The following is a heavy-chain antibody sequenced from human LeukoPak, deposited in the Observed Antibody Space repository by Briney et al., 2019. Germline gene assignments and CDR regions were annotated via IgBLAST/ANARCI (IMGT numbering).Heavy chain of an antibody. V-gene: IGHV4-59*01. CDR1: DDSISSYY. Sequence: SETLSLTCTVSDDSISSYYWSWIRQPPGKGLEWIGYIYSSGSTNYNPSLKSRVTMSVDMSKNQFSLKLNSVTAADTAVYYCARSRDSSGYRNNWFDPWGQGTLVTVSS. D-gene: IGHD3-22*01. J-gene: IGHJ5*02. CDR3: ARSRDSSGYRNNWFDP. CDR2: IYSSGST.